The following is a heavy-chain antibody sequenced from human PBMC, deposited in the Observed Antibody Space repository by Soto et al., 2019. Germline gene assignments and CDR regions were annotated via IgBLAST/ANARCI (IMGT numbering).Heavy chain of an antibody. CDR1: VFTFSNAW. CDR3: TTDPYYYDSSGYDGYYYGMDV. J-gene: IGHJ6*02. CDR2: IKSKTDGGTT. Sequence: GGSLILCCAASVFTFSNAWMSWVRHAPGEGLDWVCRIKSKTDGGTTDYAALVKGRFTISRDDSKNTLYLQMNSLKTEDTAVYYCTTDPYYYDSSGYDGYYYGMDVWGQGTTVTVSS. D-gene: IGHD3-22*01. V-gene: IGHV3-15*01.